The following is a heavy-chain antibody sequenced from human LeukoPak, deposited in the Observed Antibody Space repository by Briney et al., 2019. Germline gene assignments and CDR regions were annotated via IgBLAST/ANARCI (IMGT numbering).Heavy chain of an antibody. CDR1: GYTFTSCG. V-gene: IGHV1-18*04. Sequence: ASVKVSCKASGYTFTSCGISWVRQAPGQGLEWMGWISAYNGNTNYAQKLQGRVTMTTDTSTSTAYMELRSLRSDDTAVYYCAIYRYSGPNDYWGQGTLVTVSS. CDR2: ISAYNGNT. CDR3: AIYRYSGPNDY. J-gene: IGHJ4*02. D-gene: IGHD1-26*01.